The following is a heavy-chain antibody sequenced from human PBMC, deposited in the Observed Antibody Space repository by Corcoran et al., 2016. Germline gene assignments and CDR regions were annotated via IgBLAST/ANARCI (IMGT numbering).Heavy chain of an antibody. CDR2: INHSGST. V-gene: IGHV4-34*01. CDR3: ARGGQQHPQGLFDY. J-gene: IGHJ4*02. Sequence: QVQLQQWGAGLLKPSETLSLTCAVYGGSFSGYYWSWIRQPPGKGLEWIGEINHSGSTNYNPSLKSRVTISVDKSKNQFSLKLSSVTAADTAVYYWARGGQQHPQGLFDYWGQGTLVTVSS. CDR1: GGSFSGYY. D-gene: IGHD6-13*01.